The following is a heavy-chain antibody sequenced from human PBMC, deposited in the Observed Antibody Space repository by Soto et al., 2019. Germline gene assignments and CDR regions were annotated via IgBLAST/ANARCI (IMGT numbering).Heavy chain of an antibody. D-gene: IGHD4-17*01. V-gene: IGHV1-8*01. J-gene: IGHJ6*02. CDR3: ASRGSVTAGTYYYGMDV. CDR1: GYTFTSYD. Sequence: QVQLVQSGAEVKKPGASVKVSCKASGYTFTSYDINWVRQATGQGLEWMGWMNPNSGNTGYAQKFQGRVTMTRNTSPSXXYMELSSLRSEDTAVYYCASRGSVTAGTYYYGMDVWGQGTTVTVSS. CDR2: MNPNSGNT.